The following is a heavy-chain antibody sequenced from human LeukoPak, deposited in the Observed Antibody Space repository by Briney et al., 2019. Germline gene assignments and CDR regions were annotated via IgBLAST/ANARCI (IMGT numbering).Heavy chain of an antibody. J-gene: IGHJ4*02. Sequence: SETLSLTCTVSGGSISSYYWSWIRQPPGKGLEWIGYIYYSGSTNYNPSLKSRVTISVDTSKNQFSQKLSSVTAADTAVYYCARHDNGSGRASSSSLDYWGQGTLVTVSS. CDR3: ARHDNGSGRASSSSLDY. CDR1: GGSISSYY. CDR2: IYYSGST. D-gene: IGHD3-10*01. V-gene: IGHV4-59*08.